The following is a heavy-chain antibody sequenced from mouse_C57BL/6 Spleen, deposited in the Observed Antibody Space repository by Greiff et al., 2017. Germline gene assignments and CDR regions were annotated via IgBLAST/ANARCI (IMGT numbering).Heavy chain of an antibody. Sequence: VQLQQSGPELVQPGASVKISCKASGYSFTDYNMNWVKQSNGKSLEWIGVINPNYGTTSYTQRIKGQATLTVDQYSSAAYMQLNSLTSEDSAVYYCARLRGGYDGGFDYWGQGTTLTVSS. CDR2: INPNYGTT. CDR1: GYSFTDYN. J-gene: IGHJ2*01. CDR3: ARLRGGYDGGFDY. D-gene: IGHD2-2*01. V-gene: IGHV1-39*01.